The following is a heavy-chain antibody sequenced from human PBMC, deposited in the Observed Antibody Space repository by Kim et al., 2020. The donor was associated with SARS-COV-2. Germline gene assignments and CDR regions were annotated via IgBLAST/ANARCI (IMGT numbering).Heavy chain of an antibody. V-gene: IGHV4-34*01. Sequence: SETLSLTCAVYGGSFSGYYWSWIRQPPGKGLEWIGEINHSGSTNYNPSLKSRVTISVDTSKNQFSLKLSSVTAADTAVYYCARGRGIQLWFGYGAFDIWGQGTMVTVSS. CDR3: ARGRGIQLWFGYGAFDI. CDR2: INHSGST. J-gene: IGHJ3*02. CDR1: GGSFSGYY. D-gene: IGHD5-18*01.